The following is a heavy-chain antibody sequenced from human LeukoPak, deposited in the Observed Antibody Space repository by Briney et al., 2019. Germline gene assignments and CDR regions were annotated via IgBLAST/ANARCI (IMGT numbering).Heavy chain of an antibody. CDR3: AKSYYDSSGFEY. Sequence: GGSLRLLCAASGLTFKKYAMAWVRQSPGKGLEWVSTISDTGGSTYYADSGKGRYTISRDNSKNTVYLQMNSLRAEDTAIYYCAKSYYDSSGFEYWGQGTLVTVSS. D-gene: IGHD3-22*01. CDR1: GLTFKKYA. CDR2: ISDTGGST. V-gene: IGHV3-23*01. J-gene: IGHJ4*02.